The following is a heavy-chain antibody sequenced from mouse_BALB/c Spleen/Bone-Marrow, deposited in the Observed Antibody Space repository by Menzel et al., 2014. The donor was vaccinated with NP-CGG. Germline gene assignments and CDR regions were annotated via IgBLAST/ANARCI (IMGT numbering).Heavy chain of an antibody. V-gene: IGHV5-9-2*01. D-gene: IGHD2-4*01. J-gene: IGHJ3*01. CDR3: ARHAYYDQTEVSFVY. CDR1: RLSFSNYG. Sequence: EVKLVESGGGLVKSGGSLKLSCAASRLSFSNYGMSWVRQTPEKRLEWVATISGDGRYTFYSDSVKGRFTISRDNAKNNLYLQLSSLRSEDTALYYCARHAYYDQTEVSFVYWGQGTLVTVSA. CDR2: ISGDGRYT.